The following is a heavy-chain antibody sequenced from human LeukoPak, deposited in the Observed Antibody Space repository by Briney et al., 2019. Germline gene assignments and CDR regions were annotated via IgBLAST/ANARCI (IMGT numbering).Heavy chain of an antibody. CDR2: INYSGST. CDR3: ARDLVVAAVGADWFDP. Sequence: PSETLSLTCAVYGGSFSGYYWNWIRQPPGKGLEWIGEINYSGSTNYNPSLKSRVTISVDKSKNQFSLKLSSVTAADTAVYYCARDLVVAAVGADWFDPWGQGTLVTVSS. J-gene: IGHJ5*02. CDR1: GGSFSGYY. D-gene: IGHD2-15*01. V-gene: IGHV4-34*01.